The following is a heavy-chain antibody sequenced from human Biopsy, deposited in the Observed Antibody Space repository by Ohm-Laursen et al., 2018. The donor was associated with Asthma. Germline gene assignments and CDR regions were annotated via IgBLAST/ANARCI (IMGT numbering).Heavy chain of an antibody. CDR2: VSYTGST. J-gene: IGHJ5*02. CDR3: ARLADCSGGACYSYGWFDP. Sequence: TLSLTCTVSGGSIRSHDWTWIRLPPGKGLEYIGDVSYTGSTNYNPSLKSRVTMSLDTSKSQFSLRLTSVTPADTAVYYCARLADCSGGACYSYGWFDPWGQGTRVTASS. V-gene: IGHV4-59*11. D-gene: IGHD2-15*01. CDR1: GGSIRSHD.